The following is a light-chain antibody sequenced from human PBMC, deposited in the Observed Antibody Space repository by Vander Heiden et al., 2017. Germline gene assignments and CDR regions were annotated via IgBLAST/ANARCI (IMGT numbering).Light chain of an antibody. J-gene: IGLJ1*01. V-gene: IGLV2-8*01. CDR1: RSDVGAYSY. CDR3: CSYAGGTTFL. CDR2: EVN. Sequence: QSALTQPPSASGYLGQSVTISCTGTRSDVGAYSYVSWYQRHPGKAPKFIISEVNKRPAGVPHRFSGSKSGNTASLTVSGLQAEDEAEYFCCSYAGGTTFLFGTGTRVTVL.